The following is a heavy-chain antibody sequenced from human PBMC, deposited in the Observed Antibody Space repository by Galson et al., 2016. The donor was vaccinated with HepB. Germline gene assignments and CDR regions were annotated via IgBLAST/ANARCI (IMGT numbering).Heavy chain of an antibody. J-gene: IGHJ4*02. CDR2: ISSSSSYI. CDR1: GFTFSTYS. D-gene: IGHD5-18*01. CDR3: ARDRGIQLWSRDGFDY. V-gene: IGHV3-21*01. Sequence: SLRLSCAASGFTFSTYSMNWVRQVPGKGLEWVSSISSSSSYIYYGDLLKGRFTISRDNAKNSLYLQMNSLRAEDTAVYYCARDRGIQLWSRDGFDYWGQGTLVTVSS.